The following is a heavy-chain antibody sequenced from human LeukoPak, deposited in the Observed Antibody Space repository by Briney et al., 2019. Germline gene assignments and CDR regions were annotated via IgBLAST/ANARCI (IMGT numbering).Heavy chain of an antibody. CDR1: EFTFSSYW. J-gene: IGHJ5*02. D-gene: IGHD6-19*01. Sequence: GGSLRLSCAASEFTFSSYWMSWVRQAPGKGLEWVSAISGSGGSTYYADSVKGRFTISRDNSKNTLYLQMNSLRAEDTAVYYCAKDWAAVAGRPRWFDPWGQGTLVTVSS. CDR2: ISGSGGST. V-gene: IGHV3-23*01. CDR3: AKDWAAVAGRPRWFDP.